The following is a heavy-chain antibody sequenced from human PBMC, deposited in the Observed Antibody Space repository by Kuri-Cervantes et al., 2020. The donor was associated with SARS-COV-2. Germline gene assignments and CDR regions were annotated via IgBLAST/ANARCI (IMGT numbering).Heavy chain of an antibody. CDR1: GFTFSSYW. CDR2: INSDGSST. CDR3: AKVSGVGSNINYFDS. Sequence: GGSLRLSCAASGFTFSSYWMHWVRQAPGKGLVWVSRINSDGSSTSYADSVKGRFTISRDNAKNTLYLQMNSLKVEDTALYYCAKVSGVGSNINYFDSWGQGTVVTVSS. V-gene: IGHV3-74*01. J-gene: IGHJ4*02. D-gene: IGHD2-8*01.